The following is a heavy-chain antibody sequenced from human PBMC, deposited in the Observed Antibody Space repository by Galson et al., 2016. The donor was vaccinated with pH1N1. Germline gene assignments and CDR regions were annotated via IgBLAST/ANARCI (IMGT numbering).Heavy chain of an antibody. CDR3: AREDCSSGPCPLDS. CDR1: GDSISSNDYY. V-gene: IGHV4-39*07. D-gene: IGHD2-15*01. CDR2: IYSSGST. J-gene: IGHJ4*02. Sequence: SETLSLTCPVSGDSISSNDYYWTWIRQPPGKGLEWIGTIYSSGSTYDNPSLKSRVTISVDTSKNQFSLKLSSVTAADTAVYYCAREDCSSGPCPLDSWGQGTLVIVSS.